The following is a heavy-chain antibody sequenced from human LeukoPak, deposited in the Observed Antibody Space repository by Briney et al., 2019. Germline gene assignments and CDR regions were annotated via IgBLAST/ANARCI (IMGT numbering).Heavy chain of an antibody. V-gene: IGHV4-4*02. CDR2: IYHTGST. CDR1: GGSISKSDW. CDR3: ARRIQLWPYYFDY. D-gene: IGHD5-18*01. Sequence: SETLSLTCAVSGGSISKSDWWSWVRQPPGKGLEWIGEIYHTGSTNYNPSLKSRVTISVDKPKNQFSLKLSSVTAADTAVYYCARRIQLWPYYFDYWGQGTLITVSS. J-gene: IGHJ4*02.